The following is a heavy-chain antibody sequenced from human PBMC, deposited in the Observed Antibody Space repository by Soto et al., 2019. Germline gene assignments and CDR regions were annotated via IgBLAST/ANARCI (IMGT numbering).Heavy chain of an antibody. J-gene: IGHJ4*02. V-gene: IGHV3-48*03. Sequence: EVHLVESGGGLVQPGGSLRLSCAASGFTFSNYEMNWVRQAPGKGLEWLSYISSSGSTIYYADSVKGRFTISRDSAKNSLYLQMSSLRAEDTAVYYCVRSGSYYSFDYWGQGTLVTVSS. CDR2: ISSSGSTI. D-gene: IGHD1-26*01. CDR1: GFTFSNYE. CDR3: VRSGSYYSFDY.